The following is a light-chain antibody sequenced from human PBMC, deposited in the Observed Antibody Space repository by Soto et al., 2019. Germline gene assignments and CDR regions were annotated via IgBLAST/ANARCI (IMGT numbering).Light chain of an antibody. Sequence: QSALTQPPSASGSPGQSVAISCTGTSSDVGAYNYVSWYQQHPGKAPKLMIYDVNKRPSGVPDRFSGSKSDNTASLTISGLQADDEADYFCCSYAGTYTGVFGGGTQLTVL. CDR3: CSYAGTYTGV. CDR2: DVN. V-gene: IGLV2-11*01. CDR1: SSDVGAYNY. J-gene: IGLJ3*02.